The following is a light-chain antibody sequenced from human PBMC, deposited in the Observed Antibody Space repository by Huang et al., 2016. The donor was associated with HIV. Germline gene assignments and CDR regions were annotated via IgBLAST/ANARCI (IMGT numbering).Light chain of an antibody. CDR1: QPITNW. CDR2: GAS. Sequence: DIQMTQSPSSVPASVGDRVTMACRASQPITNWLAWYQQKPGKAPKLLIYGASTLHSGVPSRFSGSGSGTDFTLTISDLQPEDFATYYCQQANSFPLTFGGGTRVEIK. CDR3: QQANSFPLT. J-gene: IGKJ4*01. V-gene: IGKV1-12*01.